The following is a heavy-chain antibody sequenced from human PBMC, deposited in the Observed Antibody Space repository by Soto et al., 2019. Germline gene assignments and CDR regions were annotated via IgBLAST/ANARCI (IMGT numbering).Heavy chain of an antibody. J-gene: IGHJ4*02. Sequence: PGGSLRLSCAASGFTFSSYAMSWVRQAPGKGLEWVSAISGSGGSTYYADSVKGRFTISRDNSKNTLYLQMNSLRAEDTAVYYCAKDKWTYYDFWSGYPSDYWGQGTLVTVSS. CDR1: GFTFSSYA. V-gene: IGHV3-23*01. D-gene: IGHD3-3*01. CDR2: ISGSGGST. CDR3: AKDKWTYYDFWSGYPSDY.